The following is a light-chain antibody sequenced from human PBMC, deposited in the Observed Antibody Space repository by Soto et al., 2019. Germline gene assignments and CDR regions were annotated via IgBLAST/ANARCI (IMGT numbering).Light chain of an antibody. CDR1: QSIANL. V-gene: IGKV1-5*01. J-gene: IGKJ1*01. Sequence: DIQMTQSPSTLSASVGDRVTITCRASQSIANLLAWYQQKSGKAPNLLIYDASSLESGVSSRFSGSGSGTDLSLTISSLQPADFATYYCQQYSDYSPWTFGQGTKVEIK. CDR3: QQYSDYSPWT. CDR2: DAS.